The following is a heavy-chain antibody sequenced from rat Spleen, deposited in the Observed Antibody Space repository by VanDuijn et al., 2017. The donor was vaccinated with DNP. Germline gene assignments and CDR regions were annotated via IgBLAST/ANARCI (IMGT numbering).Heavy chain of an antibody. CDR2: ISTGRGTT. D-gene: IGHD1-2*01. J-gene: IGHJ3*01. CDR1: GFTFSNYY. Sequence: EVQLVESGGGLVQPGRSMKLSCAASGFTFSNYYMAWVRQAPTTGLEWVASISTGRGTTYYRDSVKGRLTISRDNSKSTLYLQMDSLRSEDTATYYCTIAADWFGYWGQGTLVTVSS. CDR3: TIAADWFGY. V-gene: IGHV5-25*01.